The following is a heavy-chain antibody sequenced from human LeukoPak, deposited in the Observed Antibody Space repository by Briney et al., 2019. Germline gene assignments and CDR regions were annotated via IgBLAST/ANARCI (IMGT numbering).Heavy chain of an antibody. D-gene: IGHD3-22*01. V-gene: IGHV1-3*03. CDR3: ARGDVYYYDSSGYYYVDWFDP. J-gene: IGHJ5*02. Sequence: GASVKVPCKASGYTFTSYAMHWVRQAPGQRLEWMGWINAGNGNTKYSQEFQGRVTITRDTSASTAYMELSSLRSEDMAVYYCARGDVYYYDSSGYYYVDWFDPWGQGTLVTVSS. CDR2: INAGNGNT. CDR1: GYTFTSYA.